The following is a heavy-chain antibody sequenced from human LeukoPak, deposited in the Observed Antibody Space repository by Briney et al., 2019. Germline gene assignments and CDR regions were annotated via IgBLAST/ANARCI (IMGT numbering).Heavy chain of an antibody. J-gene: IGHJ4*02. CDR1: GFTFSSYG. V-gene: IGHV3-30*02. CDR3: AKRGYCSSTSCYIPFDY. D-gene: IGHD2-2*02. Sequence: PGGSLRLSCAASGFTFSSYGMHWVRQAPGKGLEWVAFIRYDGSNKYYADSVKGRLTISRDNSKNTLYLQMNSLRAEDTAVYHCAKRGYCSSTSCYIPFDYWGQGTLVTVSS. CDR2: IRYDGSNK.